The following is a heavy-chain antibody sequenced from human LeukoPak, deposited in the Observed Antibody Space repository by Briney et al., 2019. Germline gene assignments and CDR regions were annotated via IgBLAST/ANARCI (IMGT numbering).Heavy chain of an antibody. J-gene: IGHJ5*02. Sequence: ASVKVSCKASGYTFTGYYMHWVRQAPGQGLEWMGWITPNSGGTNYAQKFQGRVTMTRDTSISTAYMELSRLRSDDTAVYYCARARYCSGGSCYPTYNWFDPWGQGTLVTVSS. V-gene: IGHV1-2*02. CDR3: ARARYCSGGSCYPTYNWFDP. CDR2: ITPNSGGT. D-gene: IGHD2-15*01. CDR1: GYTFTGYY.